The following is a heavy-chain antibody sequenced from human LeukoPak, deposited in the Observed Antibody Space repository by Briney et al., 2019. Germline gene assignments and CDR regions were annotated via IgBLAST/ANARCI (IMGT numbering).Heavy chain of an antibody. J-gene: IGHJ5*02. V-gene: IGHV4-30-2*01. D-gene: IGHD3-9*01. CDR1: GGSISSGGYS. CDR2: VYHSGST. Sequence: RTSETLSLTCTVSGGSISSGGYSWSWIRQTQGKGLEWIGSVYHSGSTNYNPSLKSRVTISVDTSKNQFSLKLSSVTAADTAVYYCARAAILTGYYFSSNRFDPWGQGTLVTVSS. CDR3: ARAAILTGYYFSSNRFDP.